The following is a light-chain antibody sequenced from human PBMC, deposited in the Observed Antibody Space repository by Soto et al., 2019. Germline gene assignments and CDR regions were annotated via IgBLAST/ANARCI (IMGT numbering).Light chain of an antibody. J-gene: IGKJ5*01. CDR2: GAS. Sequence: EIVMRSSLATMSVSPGERATLSRRASQSVRSNLAWYQQNPGQAPRLLIYGASTRATGIPARFSGSGSGTEFTLTISSLEPEDLAVYYCQQRSNWPPSTVGQGTRLEI. CDR1: QSVRSN. CDR3: QQRSNWPPST. V-gene: IGKV3-15*01.